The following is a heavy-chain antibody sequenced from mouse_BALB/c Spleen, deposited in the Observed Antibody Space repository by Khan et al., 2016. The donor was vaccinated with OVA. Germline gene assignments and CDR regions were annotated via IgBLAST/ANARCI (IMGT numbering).Heavy chain of an antibody. CDR3: TRDRSDY. Sequence: QVPLQQSGAELAKPGASVKMSCKASGYTFTSYWMHWVKQRPGQGLEWIGYINPTSGYTDYNEKFKDKATLSADKSSSTAYMQLSSLTSEDSAVYYCTRDRSDYWGQGTTLTVSS. J-gene: IGHJ2*01. CDR2: INPTSGYT. CDR1: GYTFTSYW. V-gene: IGHV1-7*01.